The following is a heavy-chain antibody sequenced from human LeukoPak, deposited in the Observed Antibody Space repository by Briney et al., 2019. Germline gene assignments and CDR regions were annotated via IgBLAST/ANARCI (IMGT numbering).Heavy chain of an antibody. Sequence: VASVKVSCKTSGGSFSSYAFSWVRQAPGQGLEWMGRIIPILGIANYAQKFQGRVTITADKSTSTAYMELSSLRSEDTAVYYCAREAASRRPMFDYWGQGTLVTVSS. CDR2: IIPILGIA. CDR1: GGSFSSYA. J-gene: IGHJ4*02. D-gene: IGHD6-25*01. CDR3: AREAASRRPMFDY. V-gene: IGHV1-69*04.